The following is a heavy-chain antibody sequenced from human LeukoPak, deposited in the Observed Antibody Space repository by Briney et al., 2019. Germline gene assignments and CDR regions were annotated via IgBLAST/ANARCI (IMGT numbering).Heavy chain of an antibody. V-gene: IGHV3-30*18. CDR2: ISYDGSNK. Sequence: PGGSLRLSCAASGFTFSSYGMHWVRQAPGKGLEWMAVISYDGSNKYYADSVKGRFTISRDNSKNTLYLQMNSLRAEDTAVYYCAKDYCSGGSCYPYYFDYWGQGTLVTVSS. D-gene: IGHD2-15*01. CDR3: AKDYCSGGSCYPYYFDY. J-gene: IGHJ4*02. CDR1: GFTFSSYG.